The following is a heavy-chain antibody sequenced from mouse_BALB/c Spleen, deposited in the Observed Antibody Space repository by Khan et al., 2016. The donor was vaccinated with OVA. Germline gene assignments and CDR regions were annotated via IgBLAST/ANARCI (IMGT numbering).Heavy chain of an antibody. V-gene: IGHV1-77*01. Sequence: VQLQQSGPELVKPGASVKMSCKASGYTFTYYVITWVKQSTGQGLEWIGEIYPGSDNAYYNERFKGKATLTAEKSSNTTHLQLSSLTSEDSAAFFCARRGGDYVYFDYWGQGTTLTVSS. CDR2: IYPGSDNA. D-gene: IGHD2-13*01. J-gene: IGHJ2*01. CDR1: GYTFTYYV. CDR3: ARRGGDYVYFDY.